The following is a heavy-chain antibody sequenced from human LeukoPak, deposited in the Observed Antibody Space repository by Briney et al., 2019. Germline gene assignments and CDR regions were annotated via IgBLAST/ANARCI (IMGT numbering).Heavy chain of an antibody. D-gene: IGHD5-24*01. V-gene: IGHV3-20*04. CDR2: INWNGGST. CDR1: GFTFSSYA. CDR3: ARGVGDGYRGFDY. J-gene: IGHJ4*02. Sequence: PGGSLRLSCAASGFTFSSYAMSWVRHAPGKGLEWVSSINWNGGSTGYADSVKGRFTISRDNAKNSLYLQMNSLRAEDTALYYCARGVGDGYRGFDYWGQGTLVTVSS.